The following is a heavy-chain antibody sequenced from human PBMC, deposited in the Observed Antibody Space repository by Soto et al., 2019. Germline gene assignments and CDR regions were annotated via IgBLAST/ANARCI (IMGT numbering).Heavy chain of an antibody. CDR3: ASEGIVVVVAATDDFDI. CDR1: GGTFSSYT. V-gene: IGHV1-69*02. D-gene: IGHD2-15*01. J-gene: IGHJ3*02. CDR2: IIPILGIA. Sequence: QVQLVQSGAEVKKPGSSVKVSCKASGGTFSSYTISWVRQAPGQGLEWMGRIIPILGIANYAQKFQGRVTTTEDKSPSTAYMELSSMRSEDTAVYYCASEGIVVVVAATDDFDIWGQGTMVTVSS.